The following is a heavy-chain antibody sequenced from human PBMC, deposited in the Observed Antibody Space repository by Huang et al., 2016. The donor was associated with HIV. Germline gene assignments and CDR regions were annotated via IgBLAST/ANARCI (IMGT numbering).Heavy chain of an antibody. CDR1: GASISSGSYY. V-gene: IGHV4-61*09. J-gene: IGHJ3*02. CDR3: ATWPPGSQMRAFDI. Sequence: QVQLQESGPGLVKPSQTLSLTCTVFGASISSGSYYWTWIRQPAGKGLEWIGHIETSGRTNYNPSLKRRVTISRDTSKNHFSLRLNSVTAADTAVYYCATWPPGSQMRAFDIWGPGTMITVSS. D-gene: IGHD2-15*01. CDR2: IETSGRT.